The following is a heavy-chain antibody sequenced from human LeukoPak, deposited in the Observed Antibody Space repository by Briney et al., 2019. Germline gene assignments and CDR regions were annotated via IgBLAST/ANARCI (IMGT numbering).Heavy chain of an antibody. V-gene: IGHV3-21*01. Sequence: SISSSSSYIYYADSVKGRFTISRDNAKNSLYLQMNSLRAEDTAVYYCARGAYCGGDCYDYWGQGTLVTVSS. CDR2: ISSSSSYI. D-gene: IGHD2-21*01. CDR3: ARGAYCGGDCYDY. J-gene: IGHJ4*02.